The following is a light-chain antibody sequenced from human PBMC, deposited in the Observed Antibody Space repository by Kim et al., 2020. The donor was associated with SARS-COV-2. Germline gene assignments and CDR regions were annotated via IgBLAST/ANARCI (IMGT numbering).Light chain of an antibody. CDR2: GSS. V-gene: IGKV3-15*01. J-gene: IGKJ3*01. CDR3: QQYNNWPPIT. Sequence: SPRERAPLHCRASQCVRRNLAWSQAEPCQAPPVPIYGSSAQATGIPARFSGSGSGTEFTLTISSLQSEDFAVYYCQQYNNWPPITFGPGTKVDIK. CDR1: QCVRRN.